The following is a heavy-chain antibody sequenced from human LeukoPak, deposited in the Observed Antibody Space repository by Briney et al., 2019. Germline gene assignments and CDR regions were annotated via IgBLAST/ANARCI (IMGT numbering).Heavy chain of an antibody. CDR1: GGSISSYY. D-gene: IGHD3-10*01. Sequence: SETLSLTCTVSGGSISSYYWSWIRQPPGKGLEWIGYIYYSGSTNYNPSLKSRVTISVDTSKNQFSLKLSSVTAADTAVYYCARDRIPYGSGNIGYFQHWGQGTLVTVSS. V-gene: IGHV4-59*01. CDR3: ARDRIPYGSGNIGYFQH. CDR2: IYYSGST. J-gene: IGHJ1*01.